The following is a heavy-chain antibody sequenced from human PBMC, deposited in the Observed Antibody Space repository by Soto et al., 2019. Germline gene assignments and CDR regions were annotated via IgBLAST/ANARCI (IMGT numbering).Heavy chain of an antibody. CDR3: ARDKGSSSWHSFDY. D-gene: IGHD2-2*01. CDR1: GFTFSSYN. J-gene: IGHJ4*02. V-gene: IGHV3-48*01. CDR2: ITDSSSTI. Sequence: EVQLVESGGGLVQPGGSLRLSCAASGFTFSSYNMNWVRQAPGRGLEWVSYITDSSSTIQYADSVKGRFTTSRDNAKNSLYLQMNSLRAEDTAVYYCARDKGSSSWHSFDYWGQGTLVTVSS.